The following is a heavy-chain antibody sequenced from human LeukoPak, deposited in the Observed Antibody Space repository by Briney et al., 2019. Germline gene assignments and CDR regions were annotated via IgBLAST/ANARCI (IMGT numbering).Heavy chain of an antibody. CDR1: GYTLTELS. Sequence: ASVKVSCKVSGYTLTELSMHWVRQAPGKGLEWMGGFDPEDDETIYAQKFQGRVTMTEDTSTDTAYMELSSLRSEDTAVYYCATVRYYYDSSGYFSHFDYWGQGTLVTVSS. D-gene: IGHD3-22*01. J-gene: IGHJ4*02. CDR2: FDPEDDET. V-gene: IGHV1-24*01. CDR3: ATVRYYYDSSGYFSHFDY.